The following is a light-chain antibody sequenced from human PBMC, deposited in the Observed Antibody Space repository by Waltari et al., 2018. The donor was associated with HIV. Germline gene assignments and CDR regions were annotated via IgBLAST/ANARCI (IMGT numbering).Light chain of an antibody. J-gene: IGLJ3*02. CDR2: DVG. CDR1: SSDVGGYNY. V-gene: IGLV2-14*03. CDR3: NSYTSTTTRWL. Sequence: QSALTQPASVSGSPGQSIIISCTGTSSDVGGYNYVSWYQQHPGQAPKLIIFDVGNRPSGVSNRVSGSKSGNTASLTISGLQTEDEADYYCNSYTSTTTRWLFGGGTRLTVL.